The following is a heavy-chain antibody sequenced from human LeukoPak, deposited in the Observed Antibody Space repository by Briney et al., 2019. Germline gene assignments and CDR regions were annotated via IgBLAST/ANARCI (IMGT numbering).Heavy chain of an antibody. CDR2: ISSSGSTI. V-gene: IGHV3-11*04. D-gene: IGHD1-1*01. CDR1: GFTFSDYY. CDR3: ARAASGTTGPYYYYYYMDV. J-gene: IGHJ6*03. Sequence: GGSLRLSCAASGFTFSDYYMSWIRQAPGKGVEWVSYISSSGSTIYYADSVKGRFTISRDNAKNSLYLQMNSLRAEDTAVYYCARAASGTTGPYYYYYYMDVWGKGTTVTVSS.